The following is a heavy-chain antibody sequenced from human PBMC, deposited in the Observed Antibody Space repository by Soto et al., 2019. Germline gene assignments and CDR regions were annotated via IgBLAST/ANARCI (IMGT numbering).Heavy chain of an antibody. D-gene: IGHD3-9*01. V-gene: IGHV3-66*04. CDR3: ARRVLTGYSFLWFDP. CDR2: IYSGGST. J-gene: IGHJ5*02. CDR1: GFTVSSNY. Sequence: PGGSLRLSCAASGFTVSSNYMSWVRQAPGKGLEWVSVIYSGGSTYYADSVKGRFTISRDNSKNTLYLQMNSLRAEDTAVYYCARRVLTGYSFLWFDPWGQGTLVTVSS.